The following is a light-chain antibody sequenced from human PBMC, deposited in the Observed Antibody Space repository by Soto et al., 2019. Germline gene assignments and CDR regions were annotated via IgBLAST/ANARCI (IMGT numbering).Light chain of an antibody. CDR1: SSNIGAGYD. Sequence: QPVLTQPPSVSGAPGQRVTISCTGSSSNIGAGYDVHWYQQLPGTAPKLLISGNSNRPSGVPDRFSGSKSGTSASLAITGLQAEDEADYYCQSYDSSLSGNVVFGGGTKVTVL. CDR2: GNS. V-gene: IGLV1-40*01. CDR3: QSYDSSLSGNVV. J-gene: IGLJ2*01.